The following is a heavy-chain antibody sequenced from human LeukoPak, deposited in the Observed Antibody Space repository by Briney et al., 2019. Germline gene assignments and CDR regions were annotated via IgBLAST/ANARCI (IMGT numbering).Heavy chain of an antibody. J-gene: IGHJ3*02. V-gene: IGHV4-34*01. D-gene: IGHD3-10*01. CDR3: ARGNRPYGEHEAFDI. Sequence: PSETLSLTCAVYDESFSGYYCSWIRQPPRKGLEWIGEIDHSGSTNYNPSLQSRVTISVDTSKNQFSLKVSSVSAADTAVYYCARGNRPYGEHEAFDIWGHGTTVTVS. CDR2: IDHSGST. CDR1: DESFSGYY.